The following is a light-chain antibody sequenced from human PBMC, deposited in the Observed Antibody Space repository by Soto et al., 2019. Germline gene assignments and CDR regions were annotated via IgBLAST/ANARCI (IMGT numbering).Light chain of an antibody. CDR2: SND. Sequence: QSVLTQPASASGTPGQRVTISCTGSSSNIGSNNVYWYQQLPGTAPNLLIYSNDNRPSGVPDRFSCSKSGTSASLAITGLQSEDEADYYCAPWDISLNGVYVFGPGTKLTVL. J-gene: IGLJ1*01. V-gene: IGLV1-44*01. CDR3: APWDISLNGVYV. CDR1: SSNIGSNN.